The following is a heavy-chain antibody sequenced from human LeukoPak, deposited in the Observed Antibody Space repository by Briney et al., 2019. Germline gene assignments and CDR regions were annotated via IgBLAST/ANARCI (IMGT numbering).Heavy chain of an antibody. CDR1: GGSISSSSYY. Sequence: SETLSLTCTVSGGSISSSSYYWGWIRQPPGKGLEWIGSIYYGGSTYYNPSLKSRVTISVDTSKNQFSLKLSSVTAADTAVYYCARWVGAVAFDIWGQGTMVTVSS. J-gene: IGHJ3*02. CDR2: IYYGGST. V-gene: IGHV4-39*01. D-gene: IGHD1-26*01. CDR3: ARWVGAVAFDI.